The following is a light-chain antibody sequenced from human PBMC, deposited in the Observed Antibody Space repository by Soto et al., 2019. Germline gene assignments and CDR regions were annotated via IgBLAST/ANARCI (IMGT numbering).Light chain of an antibody. CDR3: QQRSNWPLT. J-gene: IGKJ4*01. Sequence: EIVLTQSPATLSLSPGERATLSCRASQSVSSYLAWYQQKPGQAPRLLIYDASNRATGIPARFSGSGSGTDFIVTISSLEPEDFAVYYCQQRSNWPLTFGGGTKVDIK. CDR2: DAS. V-gene: IGKV3-11*01. CDR1: QSVSSY.